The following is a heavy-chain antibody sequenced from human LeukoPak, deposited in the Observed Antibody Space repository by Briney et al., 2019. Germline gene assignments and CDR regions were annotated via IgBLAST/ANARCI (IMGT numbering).Heavy chain of an antibody. D-gene: IGHD3-9*01. V-gene: IGHV1-69*04. CDR3: ARDSRKDILTGYYMDY. CDR1: GGTFSSYA. J-gene: IGHJ4*02. Sequence: SVKVSCKASGGTFSSYAISWVRQAPGQGLEWMGRIIPILGIANHAQKFQGRVTITADKSTSTAYMELSSLRSEDTAVYYCARDSRKDILTGYYMDYWGQGTLVTVSS. CDR2: IIPILGIA.